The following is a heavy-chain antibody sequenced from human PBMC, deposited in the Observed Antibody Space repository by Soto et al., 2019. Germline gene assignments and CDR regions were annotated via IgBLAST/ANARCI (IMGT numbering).Heavy chain of an antibody. V-gene: IGHV1-69*05. CDR3: AREGTFQASRGIWSGYRRTQYDYYGMDV. J-gene: IGHJ6*02. CDR1: GDTFSSYA. Sequence: SVKVSCKASGDTFSSYAISWVRQAPGQGLEWMGGIIPIFGNADYAQKFQGRVTMTTDTSTNTAYMELGSLRSDDTAVYYCAREGTFQASRGIWSGYRRTQYDYYGMDVWGQGTTVTVSS. D-gene: IGHD3-3*01. CDR2: IIPIFGNA.